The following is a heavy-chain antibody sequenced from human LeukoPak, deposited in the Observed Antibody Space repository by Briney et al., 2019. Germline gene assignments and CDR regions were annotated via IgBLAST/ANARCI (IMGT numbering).Heavy chain of an antibody. CDR3: AKDRHQSTAMASDFDY. Sequence: GGSLRLPCAASGFTLSSYGMHWVRQAPGKGLEWVAVISYDGSNKYYADSVKGRFTISRDNSKNTLYLQMNSLRAEDTAVYYCAKDRHQSTAMASDFDYWGQGTLVTVSS. D-gene: IGHD5-18*01. V-gene: IGHV3-30*18. CDR2: ISYDGSNK. CDR1: GFTLSSYG. J-gene: IGHJ4*02.